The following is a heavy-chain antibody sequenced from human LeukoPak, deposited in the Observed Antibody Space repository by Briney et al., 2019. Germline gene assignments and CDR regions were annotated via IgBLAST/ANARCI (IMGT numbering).Heavy chain of an antibody. CDR1: GGSISTTNW. Sequence: SETLSLTCGVSGGSISTTNWWTWVRQPPGKGLKWIGEVHLDGRTNYNPSLESRLTMSVDLSENHISLRLTSVTAADTAVYYCAREGGFYRPLDYSGQGTLVTVSS. CDR2: VHLDGRT. CDR3: AREGGFYRPLDY. D-gene: IGHD3-3*01. J-gene: IGHJ4*02. V-gene: IGHV4-4*02.